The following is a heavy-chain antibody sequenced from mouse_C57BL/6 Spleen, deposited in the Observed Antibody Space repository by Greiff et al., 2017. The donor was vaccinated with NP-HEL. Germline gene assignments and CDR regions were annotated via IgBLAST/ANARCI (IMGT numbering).Heavy chain of an antibody. D-gene: IGHD2-3*01. Sequence: VQLQQSGAELVRPGASVKLSCTASGFNIKDDYMHWVKQRPEQGLEWIGWIDPENGDTEYASKFQGKATITADTSSNTAYLQLSSLTSEDTAVYYCTSYDGQFDYWGQGTTLTVSS. CDR2: IDPENGDT. V-gene: IGHV14-4*01. J-gene: IGHJ2*01. CDR1: GFNIKDDY. CDR3: TSYDGQFDY.